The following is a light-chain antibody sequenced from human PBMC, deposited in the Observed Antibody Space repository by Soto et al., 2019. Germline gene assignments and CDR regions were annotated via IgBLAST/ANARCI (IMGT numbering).Light chain of an antibody. CDR1: SSDVGGYNY. CDR3: TSYSGSNTPYV. V-gene: IGLV2-8*01. CDR2: EAS. Sequence: QSVLTQPPSASGSPGQSVTISCTGTSSDVGGYNYVSWYQHHPGKDPKLMISEASNRPSGVPDRFSGSKSGNTASLTVSGLQAEDEADYYCTSYSGSNTPYVFGTGTRSPS. J-gene: IGLJ1*01.